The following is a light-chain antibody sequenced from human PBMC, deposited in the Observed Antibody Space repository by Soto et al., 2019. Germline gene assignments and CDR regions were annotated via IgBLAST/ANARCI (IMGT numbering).Light chain of an antibody. CDR2: GAS. CDR1: QSVSGN. J-gene: IGKJ1*01. CDR3: QQYNNWPPT. Sequence: EIVMTQSPATLSVSPGERATLSCRASQSVSGNLAGYQQKPGQAPRLLIYGASTRATGIPARFSGSGSGTDFTLTISSLQSEDFAVYYCQQYNNWPPTFGQGTKVEIK. V-gene: IGKV3D-15*01.